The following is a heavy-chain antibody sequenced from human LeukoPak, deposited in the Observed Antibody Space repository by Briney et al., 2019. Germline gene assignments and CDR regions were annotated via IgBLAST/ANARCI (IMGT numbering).Heavy chain of an antibody. J-gene: IGHJ6*02. Sequence: SETLSLTCTVSGGSISCYYWSWIRQPPGKGLEWIGYIYYSGSTNYNPSLKSRVTISVDTSKNQFSLKLSSVTAADTAVYYCARVITIFGVTYYGMDVWGQGTTVTVSS. V-gene: IGHV4-59*01. CDR3: ARVITIFGVTYYGMDV. CDR2: IYYSGST. D-gene: IGHD3-3*01. CDR1: GGSISCYY.